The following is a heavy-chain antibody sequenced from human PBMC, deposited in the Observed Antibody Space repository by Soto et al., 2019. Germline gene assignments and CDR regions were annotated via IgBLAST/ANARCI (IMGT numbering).Heavy chain of an antibody. J-gene: IGHJ3*02. V-gene: IGHV3-23*01. Sequence: PGGSLRLSCAASGFTFSSYAMNWVRQAPGKGLEWVSCISGSGGSTYSADSVEGRFTISRDNSKDTLYLQMNSLRAEDTAVYYCAKGTSGINSAFDIWGQGTMVTVSS. CDR1: GFTFSSYA. CDR2: ISGSGGST. CDR3: AKGTSGINSAFDI. D-gene: IGHD1-26*01.